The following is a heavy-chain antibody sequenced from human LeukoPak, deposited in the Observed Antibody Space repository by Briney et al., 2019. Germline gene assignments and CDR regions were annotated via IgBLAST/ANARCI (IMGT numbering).Heavy chain of an antibody. CDR3: AREGMDSNRNFDY. Sequence: SQTLSLTCTVSGGSISSGSYYWSWIRQPAGKGLEWIGRIYTGGSTNYNPTLKSRVTISVDTSKNHFSLKLSSVTAADTAVYYCAREGMDSNRNFDYWGQGTLVTVSS. J-gene: IGHJ4*02. CDR2: IYTGGST. CDR1: GGSISSGSYY. D-gene: IGHD2/OR15-2a*01. V-gene: IGHV4-61*02.